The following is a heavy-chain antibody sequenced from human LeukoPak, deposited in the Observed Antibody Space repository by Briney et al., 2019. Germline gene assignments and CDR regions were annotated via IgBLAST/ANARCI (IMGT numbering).Heavy chain of an antibody. Sequence: GGSLRLSCAASGFTFSNAWMSWVRQAPGKGLEWVGRIKSKTDGGTTDYAAPVKGRFTTSRDDSKNTLYLQMNSLKTEDTAVYYCTTLYYYDSSGYYSHFDYWGQGTLVTVSS. CDR1: GFTFSNAW. CDR3: TTLYYYDSSGYYSHFDY. D-gene: IGHD3-22*01. CDR2: IKSKTDGGTT. V-gene: IGHV3-15*01. J-gene: IGHJ4*02.